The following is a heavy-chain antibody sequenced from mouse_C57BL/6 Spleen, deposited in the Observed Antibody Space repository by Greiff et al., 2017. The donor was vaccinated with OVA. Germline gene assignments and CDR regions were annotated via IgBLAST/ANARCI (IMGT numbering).Heavy chain of an antibody. D-gene: IGHD2-4*01. V-gene: IGHV3-6*01. J-gene: IGHJ2*01. CDR2: ISYDGSN. CDR3: ARRLEGY. CDR1: GYSITSGYY. Sequence: EVKLQESGPGLVKPSQSLSLTCSVTGYSITSGYYWNWIRQFPGNKLEWMGYISYDGSNNYNPSLKNRISITRDTSKNQFFLKLNSVTTEDTATYYCARRLEGYWGQGTTLTVSS.